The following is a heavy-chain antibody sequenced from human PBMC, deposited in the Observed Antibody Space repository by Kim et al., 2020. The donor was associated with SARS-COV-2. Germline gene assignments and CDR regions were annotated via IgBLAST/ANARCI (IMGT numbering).Heavy chain of an antibody. CDR3: ASGTIFGVGLLDY. CDR2: IYYSGST. CDR1: GGSISSYY. D-gene: IGHD3-3*01. J-gene: IGHJ4*02. V-gene: IGHV4-59*01. Sequence: SETLSLTCTVSGGSISSYYWSWIRQPPGKGLEWIGYIYYSGSTNYNPSLKSRVTISVDTSKNQFSLKLSSVTAADTAVYYCASGTIFGVGLLDYWGQGTLVTVSS.